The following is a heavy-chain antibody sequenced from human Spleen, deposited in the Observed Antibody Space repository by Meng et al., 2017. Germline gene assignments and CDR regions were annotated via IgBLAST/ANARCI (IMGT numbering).Heavy chain of an antibody. CDR2: IIPIFGTA. D-gene: IGHD3-10*01. J-gene: IGHJ4*02. Sequence: SVKVSCKASGGTFSSYAISWVRQAPGQGLEWMGGIIPIFGTANYAQKFQGRVTITTDESTSTAYMELSSLRSEDTAVYYCARGRYGSGASGHRGSTIASPIFDYWGQGTLVTVSS. CDR3: ARGRYGSGASGHRGSTIASPIFDY. V-gene: IGHV1-69*05. CDR1: GGTFSSYA.